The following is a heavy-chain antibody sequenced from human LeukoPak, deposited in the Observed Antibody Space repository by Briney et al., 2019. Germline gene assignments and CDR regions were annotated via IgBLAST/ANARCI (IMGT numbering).Heavy chain of an antibody. V-gene: IGHV1-2*02. Sequence: ASVKVSCKASGYTFTGYYMHWVRQAPGQGLEWMGWINPNSGGTNYAQRFQGRVTMTRDTSISTAYMELRSLRSDDTAVYYCARASGGSYHDYWGQGTLVTVSS. CDR1: GYTFTGYY. CDR3: ARASGGSYHDY. J-gene: IGHJ4*02. D-gene: IGHD1-26*01. CDR2: INPNSGGT.